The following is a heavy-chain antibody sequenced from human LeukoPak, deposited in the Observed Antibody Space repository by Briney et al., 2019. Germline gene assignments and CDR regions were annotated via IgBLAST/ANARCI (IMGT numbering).Heavy chain of an antibody. J-gene: IGHJ4*02. D-gene: IGHD5-24*01. CDR1: GGSISSYY. CDR3: ARHSMATTDFDY. V-gene: IGHV4-59*08. CDR2: IYYSGST. Sequence: SETLSLTCTVSGGSISSYYWSWIRQPPGKGLEWIGYIYYSGSTNYNPSLKSRVTISVDTSKNQFSLKLNSVTAADTAVYYCARHSMATTDFDYWGQGTLVTVSS.